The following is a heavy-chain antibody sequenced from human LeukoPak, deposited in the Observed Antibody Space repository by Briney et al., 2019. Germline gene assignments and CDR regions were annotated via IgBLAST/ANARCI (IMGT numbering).Heavy chain of an antibody. CDR3: ARLDSSSWPYFDY. V-gene: IGHV4-59*08. J-gene: IGHJ4*02. CDR1: GGSISNYY. D-gene: IGHD6-13*01. CDR2: IYYSGST. Sequence: PSETLSLTCTVSGGSISNYYWSWIRQPPGKGLEWIGYIYYSGSTNYNPSLKSRVTISVDTSKNQFSLKLRSVTAADTAVYYCARLDSSSWPYFDYWGQGTLVTVSS.